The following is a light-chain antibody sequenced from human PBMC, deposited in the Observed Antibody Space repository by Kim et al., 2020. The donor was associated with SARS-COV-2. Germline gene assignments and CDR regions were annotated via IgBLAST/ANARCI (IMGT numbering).Light chain of an antibody. CDR1: VLAKKY. CDR2: KES. Sequence: SVSPGQTARITCSGDVLAKKYARWFQQKPGQAPVLVIYKESERPSGIPERFSGSSSGTTVTLTISGAQVEDEADYYCYSAADNTWVFGGGTQLTVL. V-gene: IGLV3-27*01. CDR3: YSAADNTWV. J-gene: IGLJ3*02.